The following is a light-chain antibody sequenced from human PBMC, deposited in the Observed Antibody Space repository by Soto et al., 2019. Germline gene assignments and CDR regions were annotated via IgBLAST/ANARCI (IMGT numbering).Light chain of an antibody. CDR1: QSVKSSY. J-gene: IGKJ5*01. Sequence: EIVMTQSPATPSVSPGERATLPCRASQSVKSSYLAWYQPKPGQAPRLLIYGTSSRASGIPDRFSGSGSGTDFTLTISRLETEDFAVFYCQQYGTSEIIFGQGTRLEIK. V-gene: IGKV3-20*01. CDR2: GTS. CDR3: QQYGTSEII.